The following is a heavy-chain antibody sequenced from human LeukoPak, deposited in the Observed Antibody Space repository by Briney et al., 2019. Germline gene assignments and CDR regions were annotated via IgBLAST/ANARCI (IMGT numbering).Heavy chain of an antibody. CDR2: ISGSGGFT. CDR3: AQAPGKVVAEDS. CDR1: GFTFSSYA. J-gene: IGHJ4*02. D-gene: IGHD1-26*01. Sequence: GGSLRLSCAAAGFTFSSYAMTWVRQAPGKGLEWVSGISGSGGFTYYADSVKGRFTISRDNSKNTLYLQMNSLRAEDTAVYYCAQAPGKVVAEDSWGQGILVTVSS. V-gene: IGHV3-23*01.